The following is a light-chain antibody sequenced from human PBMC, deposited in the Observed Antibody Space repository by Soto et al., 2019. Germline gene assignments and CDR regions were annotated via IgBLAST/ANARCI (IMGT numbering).Light chain of an antibody. CDR2: AAS. Sequence: DIQMTQSPSSLSASVGDRVSITCRASQSIRYYLNWYQQKPGKAPKLLINAASILQSGVPSRFSGSGSGTDFTLTISSLQPEDSATYYCQQGHSNAITFGQGTRLEIK. J-gene: IGKJ5*01. CDR3: QQGHSNAIT. CDR1: QSIRYY. V-gene: IGKV1-39*01.